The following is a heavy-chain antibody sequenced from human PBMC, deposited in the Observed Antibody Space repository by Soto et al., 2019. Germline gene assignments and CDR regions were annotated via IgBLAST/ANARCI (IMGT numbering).Heavy chain of an antibody. CDR1: GGSINGYY. J-gene: IGHJ4*02. D-gene: IGHD2-21*01. V-gene: IGHV4-59*08. CDR3: ARWTYCGGDCYTLDY. CDR2: IYYTGSA. Sequence: SETLSLTCTVSGGSINGYYWGWIRQPPGKGLEWFGNIYYTGSANYSPSLKSRVTMSRDTSKSQFSLRVTSVTVADTAVYYCARWTYCGGDCYTLDYWGQG.